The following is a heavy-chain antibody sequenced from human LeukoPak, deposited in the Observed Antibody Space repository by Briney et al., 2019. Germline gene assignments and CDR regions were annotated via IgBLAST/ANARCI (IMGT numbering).Heavy chain of an antibody. CDR2: ISAYNGNT. J-gene: IGHJ4*02. V-gene: IGHV1-18*01. D-gene: IGHD6-19*01. Sequence: ASVKVSCKASGYTFTSYGISWVRQAPGQGLEWMGWISAYNGNTNYAQKLQGRVTMTTDTSTSTAYMELRSLRSDDTAVYYCAGSSSYSGGWYTIDYWGQGTLVTVSS. CDR3: AGSSSYSGGWYTIDY. CDR1: GYTFTSYG.